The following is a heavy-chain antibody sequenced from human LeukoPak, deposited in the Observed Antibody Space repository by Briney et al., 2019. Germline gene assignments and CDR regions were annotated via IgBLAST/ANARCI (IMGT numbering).Heavy chain of an antibody. Sequence: GGSLRLSCAASGFTFSTYAMTWVRQAPRKGLEWVSAISGSGSNTYYADSVKGRFTMSRDNSKNTLYLQMNSLRAEDTAVYYCARGRYWTPIWGQGTMVTVSS. CDR1: GFTFSTYA. CDR2: ISGSGSNT. J-gene: IGHJ3*02. V-gene: IGHV3-23*01. D-gene: IGHD1-1*01. CDR3: ARGRYWTPI.